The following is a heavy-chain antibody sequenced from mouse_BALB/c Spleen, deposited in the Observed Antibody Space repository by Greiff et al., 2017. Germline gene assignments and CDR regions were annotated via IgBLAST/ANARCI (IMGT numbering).Heavy chain of an antibody. V-gene: IGHV1-69*02. J-gene: IGHJ2*01. CDR2: IDPSDSET. D-gene: IGHD1-1*01. CDR1: GYTFTSYW. CDR3: ARWYYGSSQYYFDY. Sequence: QVQLQQPGAELVKPGAPVKLSCKASGYTFTSYWMNWVKQRPGRGLEWIGRIDPSDSETHYNQKFKDKATLTVDKSSSTAYIQLSSLTSEDSAVYYCARWYYGSSQYYFDYWGQGTTLTVSS.